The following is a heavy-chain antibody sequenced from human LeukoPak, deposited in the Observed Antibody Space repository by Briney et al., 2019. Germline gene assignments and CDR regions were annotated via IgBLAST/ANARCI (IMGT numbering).Heavy chain of an antibody. CDR3: ARSDSSGYYYVAFDI. Sequence: GESLKISCKGSGYSFTSYWIGWVRQMPGAGLEWMGLIYPGDSDTRYSPSFQGQVTISADKSISTAYVQWSSLKASDTAVYYCARSDSSGYYYVAFDIWGQGTMVTVSS. V-gene: IGHV5-51*01. CDR1: GYSFTSYW. J-gene: IGHJ3*02. D-gene: IGHD3-22*01. CDR2: IYPGDSDT.